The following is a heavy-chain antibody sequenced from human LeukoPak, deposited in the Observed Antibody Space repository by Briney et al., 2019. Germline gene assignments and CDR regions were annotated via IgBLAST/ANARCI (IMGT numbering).Heavy chain of an antibody. V-gene: IGHV3-21*06. D-gene: IGHD2-2*01. CDR1: GFAFSSYN. Sequence: GGSLRLSCAASGFAFSSYNMKWVRQAPGRGLEWVSFISTTSTYIYYADSVKGRFTVSRDNSKNLLYLQMDSLRVEDTAVYYCARAGTCSSTSCDGGVEYWGQGTLVTVSS. CDR2: ISTTSTYI. CDR3: ARAGTCSSTSCDGGVEY. J-gene: IGHJ4*02.